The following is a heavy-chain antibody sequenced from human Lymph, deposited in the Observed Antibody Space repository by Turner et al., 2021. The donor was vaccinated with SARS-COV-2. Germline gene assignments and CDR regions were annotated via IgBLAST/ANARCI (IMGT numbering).Heavy chain of an antibody. D-gene: IGHD2-2*01. CDR1: GGTFSSYA. V-gene: IGHV1-69*10. Sequence: QVQLVQSGAEVKKPGSSVKFSCKASGGTFSSYAITWVRQAPGQGLEWMGGIIPILAIANDAQKVQGRVTITADKSTSTAYMELSSLRSEDTAVYYCARDSPYCSSTSCYDPWGQGTLVTVSS. CDR2: IIPILAIA. CDR3: ARDSPYCSSTSCYDP. J-gene: IGHJ5*02.